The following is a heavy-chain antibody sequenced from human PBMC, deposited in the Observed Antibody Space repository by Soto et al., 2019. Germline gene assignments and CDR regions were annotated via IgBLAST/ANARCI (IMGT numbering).Heavy chain of an antibody. CDR3: ARDRSSYYPDAFGI. CDR2: ISSGRSYT. J-gene: IGHJ3*02. V-gene: IGHV3-21*01. Sequence: GGSLRLSCAASGFPFSTYSMSWVRQAPGKGLEWVSSISSGRSYTYYADSVKGRFTVSRDNAKNSLYLQMNSLRAEDTAVYYCARDRSSYYPDAFGIWGQGTMVTVSS. CDR1: GFPFSTYS. D-gene: IGHD3-10*01.